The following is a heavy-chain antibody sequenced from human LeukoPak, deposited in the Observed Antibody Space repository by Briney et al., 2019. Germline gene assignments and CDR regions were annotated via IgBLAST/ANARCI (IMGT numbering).Heavy chain of an antibody. V-gene: IGHV4-59*01. CDR3: ARGVVGSVPDY. CDR1: GGSISDDS. D-gene: IGHD2-15*01. J-gene: IGHJ4*02. Sequence: SETLSLTCTVSGGSISDDSWTWIRQPPGKGLDWIGSIFDIGSITYNPSLRSRLTISVETSKNQFSLKLSSVTAADTAVYYCARGVVGSVPDYWGQGTLVTVSS. CDR2: IFDIGSI.